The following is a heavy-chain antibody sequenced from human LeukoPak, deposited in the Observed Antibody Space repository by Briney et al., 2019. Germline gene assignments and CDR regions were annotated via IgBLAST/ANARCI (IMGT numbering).Heavy chain of an antibody. J-gene: IGHJ2*01. CDR2: INPNSGGT. CDR1: GYTFTGYY. D-gene: IGHD3-22*01. CDR3: ARENDPYYYDSSGRRGWYFDL. V-gene: IGHV1-2*02. Sequence: GASVKLSCTASGYTFTGYYIPRVRQAPGPGLEWMGWINPNSGGTNYAQTFQGRVTMTRDTSISTAYMELSRLRSDDTAVYYCARENDPYYYDSSGRRGWYFDLWGRGTLVTVSS.